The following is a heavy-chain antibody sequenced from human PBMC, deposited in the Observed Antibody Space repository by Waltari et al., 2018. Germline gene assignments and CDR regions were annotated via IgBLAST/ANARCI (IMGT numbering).Heavy chain of an antibody. D-gene: IGHD3-10*01. CDR3: AKDTGGAFYFDY. Sequence: VQPVESGGGLIQPGGSLRLSCAASGFTFSRYGIHCVRQAPGKGLEWVAVISYEGSNKYYADSVKGRFTISRENSKNTLYLQMNSLRAEDTAVYYCAKDTGGAFYFDYWGQGTLVTVSS. V-gene: IGHV3-30*18. CDR1: GFTFSRYG. CDR2: ISYEGSNK. J-gene: IGHJ4*02.